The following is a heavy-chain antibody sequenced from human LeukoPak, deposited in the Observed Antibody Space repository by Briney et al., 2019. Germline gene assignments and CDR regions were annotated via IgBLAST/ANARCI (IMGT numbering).Heavy chain of an antibody. V-gene: IGHV1-69*05. CDR2: IIPIFGTA. CDR3: AKEDYDSSGYYSD. J-gene: IGHJ4*02. Sequence: ASVKVSYKASGGTFSSYAISWVRQAPGQGLEWMGGIIPIFGTANYAQKFQGRVTITTDESTSTAYMELSSLRSEDTAVYYCAKEDYDSSGYYSDWGQGTLVTVSS. CDR1: GGTFSSYA. D-gene: IGHD3-22*01.